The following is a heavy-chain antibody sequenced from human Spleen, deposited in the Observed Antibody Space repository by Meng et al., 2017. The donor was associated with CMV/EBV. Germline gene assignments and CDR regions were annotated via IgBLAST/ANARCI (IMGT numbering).Heavy chain of an antibody. CDR3: AKGELAVSMDV. D-gene: IGHD3-3*02. V-gene: IGHV3-30*02. CDR1: GFTFSSYG. Sequence: GGSLRLSCAASGFTFSSYGMHWVRQAPGKGLEWVAFIRYDGSYKYYADSVKGRFTISRDNSKNTLYLQMNSLRAEDTAVYYCAKGELAVSMDVWGQGTTVTVSS. J-gene: IGHJ6*02. CDR2: IRYDGSYK.